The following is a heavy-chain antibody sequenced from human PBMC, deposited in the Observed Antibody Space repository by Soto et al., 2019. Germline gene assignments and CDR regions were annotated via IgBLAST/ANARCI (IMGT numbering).Heavy chain of an antibody. CDR3: VKSRGGNNFDFFD. CDR1: GNSFTTYY. D-gene: IGHD5-12*01. Sequence: GASVKVSCKASGNSFTTYYMHWVRQAPGQGLEWMGIINPSGGRTTYAQKFQGRVTMTRDTSTSTFHMELSADDTAVYYCVKSRGGNNFDFFDWGQGALVTVSS. V-gene: IGHV1-46*01. CDR2: INPSGGRT. J-gene: IGHJ4*02.